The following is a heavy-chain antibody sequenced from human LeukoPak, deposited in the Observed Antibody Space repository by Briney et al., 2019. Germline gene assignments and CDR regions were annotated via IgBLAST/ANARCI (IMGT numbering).Heavy chain of an antibody. CDR1: GFTFTSFA. Sequence: TGGSLRLSCAASGFTFTSFAMHWVRQASGKGLEWVAFIRYDGSNKYYADSVKGRFTISRDNSKNTLYLQMNSLRAEDTAVYYCANRDEYAFDIWGQGTMVTVSS. CDR3: ANRDEYAFDI. J-gene: IGHJ3*02. CDR2: IRYDGSNK. V-gene: IGHV3-30*02.